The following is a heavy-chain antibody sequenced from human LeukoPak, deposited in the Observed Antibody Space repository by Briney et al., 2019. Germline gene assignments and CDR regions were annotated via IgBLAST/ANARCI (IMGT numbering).Heavy chain of an antibody. Sequence: GGSLRLSCEASGFTFSSYSMNWVRQAPGKGLEWVSSISSSSGSIYYADSVKGRFTISRDNAKNSVYLQMNSLRAEDTAVYYCARDWNYFSCWGQGTLVTVSS. CDR2: ISSSSGSI. J-gene: IGHJ4*02. V-gene: IGHV3-21*01. CDR3: ARDWNYFSC. CDR1: GFTFSSYS. D-gene: IGHD1-1*01.